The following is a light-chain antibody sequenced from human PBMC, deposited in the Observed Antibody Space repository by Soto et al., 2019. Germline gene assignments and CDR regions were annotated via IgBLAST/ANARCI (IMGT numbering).Light chain of an antibody. CDR1: QAIRTD. J-gene: IGKJ5*01. CDR3: QHLNSYPFT. V-gene: IGKV1-9*01. CDR2: AAS. Sequence: DIQLTQSPSFLSTSVGDRVTITCRASQAIRTDLAWYQQKPGRAPKLLIYAASTLQTGVPSRFSGSGSGTEFTLTISSLQPEDFATYYCQHLNSYPFTFGQGTRLEIK.